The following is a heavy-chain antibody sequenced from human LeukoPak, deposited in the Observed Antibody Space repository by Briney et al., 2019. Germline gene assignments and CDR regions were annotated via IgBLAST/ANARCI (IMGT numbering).Heavy chain of an antibody. CDR2: IYHSGST. CDR3: ARQRYNWNYAGH. D-gene: IGHD1-7*01. Sequence: SETLSLTCTVSGYSISSGYYWGWIRQPPGKGLEWIGSIYHSGSTYYNPSLKSRVTISVDTSKNQFSLKLSSVTAADTAVYYCARQRYNWNYAGHWGQGTLVTVSS. CDR1: GYSISSGYY. J-gene: IGHJ4*02. V-gene: IGHV4-38-2*02.